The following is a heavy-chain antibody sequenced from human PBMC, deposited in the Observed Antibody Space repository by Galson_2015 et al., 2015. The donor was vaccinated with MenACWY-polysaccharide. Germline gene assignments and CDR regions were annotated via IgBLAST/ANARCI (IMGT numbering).Heavy chain of an antibody. V-gene: IGHV3-30*02. CDR2: IQYDGSEI. CDR3: ASLLSGNSPRDY. D-gene: IGHD3-22*01. CDR1: GLAFRSYG. Sequence: SLRLSCAASGLAFRSYGMHWVRQAPGKGLEWVAFIQYDGSEIYYPDSVKGRFTISRDNAKNSLYLQMNSLRAEDTAVYYCASLLSGNSPRDYWGQGTLVTVSS. J-gene: IGHJ4*02.